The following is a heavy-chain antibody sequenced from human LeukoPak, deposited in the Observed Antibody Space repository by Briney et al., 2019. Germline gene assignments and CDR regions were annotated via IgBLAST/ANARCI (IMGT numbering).Heavy chain of an antibody. CDR1: GFTFSSYG. CDR3: AKDVSFDYYDSSGYPSPYDY. J-gene: IGHJ4*02. CDR2: ISGSGGST. D-gene: IGHD3-22*01. Sequence: GGSLRLSCAASGFTFSSYGMSWVRQAPGKGLEWVSAISGSGGSTYYADSVKGRFTLSRDNSKNTLYLQMNSLRAEDTAVYYCAKDVSFDYYDSSGYPSPYDYWGQGTLVTVSS. V-gene: IGHV3-23*01.